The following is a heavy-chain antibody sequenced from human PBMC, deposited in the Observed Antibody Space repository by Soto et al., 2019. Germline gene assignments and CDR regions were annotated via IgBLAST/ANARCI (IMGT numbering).Heavy chain of an antibody. Sequence: QVQLVESGGGVVQPGGSLRLSCQASGFNFDNYGMHWVRQAPGKGLEWVAVITYDGSNKYYADSVKGRFTISRDNSKNTLSLHLNTLKPEDTAVYHCAKDRVGGTFYTPLGFWRQGTLVTVSS. CDR2: ITYDGSNK. CDR1: GFNFDNYG. J-gene: IGHJ4*02. CDR3: AKDRVGGTFYTPLGF. V-gene: IGHV3-30*18. D-gene: IGHD1-7*01.